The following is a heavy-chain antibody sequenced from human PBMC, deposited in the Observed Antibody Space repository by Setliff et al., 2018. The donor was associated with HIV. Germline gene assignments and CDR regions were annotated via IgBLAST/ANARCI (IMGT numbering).Heavy chain of an antibody. D-gene: IGHD2-21*02. Sequence: SDALATTSPVSGGSISKFYWSWIRQPPGKGLEWIGYIYTSGSTSYNPSRRSRVTIALDTSKNRFSLKLNSVTAADTAVYYCATLDHSGGNFLAYWGQGSLVTVSS. J-gene: IGHJ4*02. V-gene: IGHV4-4*09. CDR3: ATLDHSGGNFLAY. CDR2: IYTSGST. CDR1: GGSISKFY.